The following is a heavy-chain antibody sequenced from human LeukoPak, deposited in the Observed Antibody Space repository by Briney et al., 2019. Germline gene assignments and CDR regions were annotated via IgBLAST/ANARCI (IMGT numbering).Heavy chain of an antibody. D-gene: IGHD3-22*01. CDR1: GGSISSSNW. CDR3: ARDRYYYDSSGYDPYFDY. J-gene: IGHJ4*02. Sequence: SETLSLTCAVSGGSISSSNWWSWVRQPPGKGLEWIGRIYTSGSTNYNPSLKSRVTMSVDTSKNQFSLKLSSVTAADTAVYYCARDRYYYDSSGYDPYFDYWGQGTLVTVSS. V-gene: IGHV4-4*02. CDR2: IYTSGST.